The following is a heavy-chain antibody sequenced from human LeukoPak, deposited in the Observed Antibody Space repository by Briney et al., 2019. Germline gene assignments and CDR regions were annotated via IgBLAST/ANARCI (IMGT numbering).Heavy chain of an antibody. J-gene: IGHJ4*02. V-gene: IGHV3-7*03. CDR3: ARVSRWGPNHNPPY. D-gene: IGHD7-27*01. CDR1: GFTFSSTW. CDR2: IKQDGSEK. Sequence: SGGSLRLSCAASGFTFSSTWMSWVRQAPGKGLEWVANIKQDGSEKYYVDSVKGRFTISRDNAKNSLYLQMNSLRAEDTAVYYCARVSRWGPNHNPPYWGQGTLVTVSS.